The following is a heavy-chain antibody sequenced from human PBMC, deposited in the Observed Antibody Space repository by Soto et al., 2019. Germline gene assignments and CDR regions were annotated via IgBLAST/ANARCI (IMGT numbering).Heavy chain of an antibody. J-gene: IGHJ6*02. CDR1: GFTVSSNY. D-gene: IGHD5-18*01. CDR3: ACQHLWAPEDYYGMDV. CDR2: IYSGGST. V-gene: IGHV3-53*02. Sequence: EVQLVETGGGLIQPGGSLRLSCAASGFTVSSNYMSWVRQAPGKGLEWVSVIYSGGSTYYADSVKGRFTISRDNSKNTLYLQMNSLRAEDTAVYYCACQHLWAPEDYYGMDVWGQGTTVTVSS.